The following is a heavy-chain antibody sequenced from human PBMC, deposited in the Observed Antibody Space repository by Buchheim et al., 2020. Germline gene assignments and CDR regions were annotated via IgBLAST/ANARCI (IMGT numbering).Heavy chain of an antibody. CDR3: ARAPIRDYYGSGSYPSDY. Sequence: QVQLVQSGAEVKKPGASVKVSCKASGYTFTDYYMHWVRQAPGQGLEWMGWINPNSGGTNYAQKFQGWVTMTRDTSISTAYMELSRLRSDATAVYYCARAPIRDYYGSGSYPSDYWGQGTL. D-gene: IGHD3-10*01. J-gene: IGHJ4*02. CDR1: GYTFTDYY. V-gene: IGHV1-2*04. CDR2: INPNSGGT.